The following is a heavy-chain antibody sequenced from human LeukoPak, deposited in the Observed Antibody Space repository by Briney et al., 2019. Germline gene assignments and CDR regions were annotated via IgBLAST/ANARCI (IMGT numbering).Heavy chain of an antibody. Sequence: GGSPRLSCAASGFTFSTYWMHWVRQAPGKGLVWVSRISSDGSITGYADSVKGRFTISRDNAKNTLYLQMNSLRAEDTAVYYCARHLNYYLDYWGQGTLVTVSS. CDR1: GFTFSTYW. V-gene: IGHV3-74*01. CDR3: ARHLNYYLDY. J-gene: IGHJ4*02. CDR2: ISSDGSIT. D-gene: IGHD3-10*01.